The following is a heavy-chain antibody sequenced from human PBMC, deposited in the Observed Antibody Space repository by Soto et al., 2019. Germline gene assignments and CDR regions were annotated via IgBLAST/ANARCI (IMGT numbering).Heavy chain of an antibody. CDR2: IWYDGSNK. CDR1: GFTFSSYG. J-gene: IGHJ1*01. CDR3: ARGDYIWGSYRYKWEYFQH. Sequence: QVQLVESGGGVVQPGRSPRLSCAASGFTFSSYGMHWVRQAPGKGLEWVAVIWYDGSNKYYADSVKGRFTISRDNSKNTLYLQMNSLRAEDTAVYYCARGDYIWGSYRYKWEYFQHWGQGTLVTVSS. D-gene: IGHD3-16*02. V-gene: IGHV3-33*01.